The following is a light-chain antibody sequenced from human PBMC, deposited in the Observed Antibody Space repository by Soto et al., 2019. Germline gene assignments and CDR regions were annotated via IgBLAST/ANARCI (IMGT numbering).Light chain of an antibody. V-gene: IGLV1-40*01. CDR1: NSNIGSDYG. CDR2: GNS. Sequence: QSVLTQPPSVSGAPGQRVTISCTGTNSNIGSDYGVHWYQQFPGTAPKLLIYGNSNRPSGVPDRFSGSKSGTSASLAITGLQAEDEADYYCQSYGRSLRACVFGTGTKVTVL. CDR3: QSYGRSLRACV. J-gene: IGLJ1*01.